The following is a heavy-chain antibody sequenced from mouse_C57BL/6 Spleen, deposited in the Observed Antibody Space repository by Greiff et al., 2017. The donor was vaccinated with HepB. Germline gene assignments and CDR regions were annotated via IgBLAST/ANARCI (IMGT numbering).Heavy chain of an antibody. V-gene: IGHV1-82*01. CDR1: GYAFSSSW. D-gene: IGHD2-3*01. CDR3: ARANDGYYYDY. J-gene: IGHJ2*01. Sequence: VQLQQSGPELVKPGASVKISCKASGYAFSSSWMNWVKQRPGKGLEWIGRIYPGDGDTNYNGKFKGKAKLTADKSPSTAYMQLSSLTSEDSAVYFCARANDGYYYDYWGQGTTLTVSS. CDR2: IYPGDGDT.